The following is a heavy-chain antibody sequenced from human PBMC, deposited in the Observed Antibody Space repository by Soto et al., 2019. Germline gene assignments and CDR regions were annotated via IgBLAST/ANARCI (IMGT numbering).Heavy chain of an antibody. J-gene: IGHJ6*04. D-gene: IGHD2-15*01. CDR2: IQSGGPT. Sequence: EVHLVESGGGLVQPGGSLRLSCAASGFTVSSKYMSWVRQAPGKGLEWVSLIQSGGPTYYADSVKGRFTISRDTSENALHLQMDRLRAEDTAVYYCARDDVLCDGGRCYGAPSDVWRKGTTVTVSS. V-gene: IGHV3-66*01. CDR3: ARDDVLCDGGRCYGAPSDV. CDR1: GFTVSSKY.